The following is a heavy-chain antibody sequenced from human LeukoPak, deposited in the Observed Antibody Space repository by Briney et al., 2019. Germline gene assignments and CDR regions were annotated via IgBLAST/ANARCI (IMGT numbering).Heavy chain of an antibody. CDR2: IYYSGST. CDR1: GGSISTSSYY. V-gene: IGHV4-39*07. Sequence: SETLSLTCTVSGGSISTSSYYWGWIRQPPGKGLECIGNIYYSGSTNYNPSLKSRVTISVDTSKNQFSLKLSSVTAADTAVYYCARHGGDSSWFDYWGQGTLVTVSS. D-gene: IGHD6-13*01. CDR3: ARHGGDSSWFDY. J-gene: IGHJ4*02.